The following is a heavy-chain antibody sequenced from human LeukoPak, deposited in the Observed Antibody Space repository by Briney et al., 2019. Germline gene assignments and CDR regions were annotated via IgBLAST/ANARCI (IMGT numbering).Heavy chain of an antibody. J-gene: IGHJ5*02. D-gene: IGHD4/OR15-4a*01. CDR3: ARGSSQNANYFDP. CDR2: INPNSGDT. V-gene: IGHV1-2*02. Sequence: GASVKVSCKASGYTFTGYYIHWVRQAPGQGLEWMGWINPNSGDTSYPQKFQGSVTMTRDTSISTAYMELSSLRSDDTAIYYCARGSSQNANYFDPWGQGTLVTVSS. CDR1: GYTFTGYY.